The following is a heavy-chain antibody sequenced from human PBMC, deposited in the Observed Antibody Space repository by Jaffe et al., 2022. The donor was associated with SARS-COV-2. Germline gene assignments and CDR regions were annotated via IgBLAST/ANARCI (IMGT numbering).Heavy chain of an antibody. V-gene: IGHV3-9*01. J-gene: IGHJ6*02. CDR1: GFTFDDYA. CDR2: ISWNSGSI. CDR3: AKDYGKMARYGMDV. Sequence: EVQLVESGGGLVQPGRSLRLSCAASGFTFDDYAMHWVRQAPGKGLEWVSGISWNSGSIGYADSVKGRFTISRDNAKNSLYLQMNSLRAEDTALYYCAKDYGKMARYGMDVWGQGTTVTVSS. D-gene: IGHD3-10*01.